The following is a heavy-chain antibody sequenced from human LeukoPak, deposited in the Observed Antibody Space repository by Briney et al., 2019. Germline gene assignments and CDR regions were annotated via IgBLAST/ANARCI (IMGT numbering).Heavy chain of an antibody. Sequence: SETLSLTCTVSGGAISSYYWSWIRQPPRKGLEWIGYISYSGSTNYSPSLERRVTMSVDTSMNQFSLKLSSVTAADTAVYYCARVAIGTVDYWGQGSLVTVSS. CDR3: ARVAIGTVDY. V-gene: IGHV4-59*01. CDR2: ISYSGST. J-gene: IGHJ4*02. D-gene: IGHD1-1*01. CDR1: GGAISSYY.